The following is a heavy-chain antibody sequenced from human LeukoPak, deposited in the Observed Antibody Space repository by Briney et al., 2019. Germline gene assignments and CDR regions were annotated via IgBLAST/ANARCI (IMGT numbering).Heavy chain of an antibody. J-gene: IGHJ4*02. CDR2: INHSGST. CDR3: AIIKAGYSSGWYFGPYYFDY. Sequence: SETLSLTCAVYGGSFSGYYWSWIRQPPGKGLEWIGEINHSGSTNYNPSLKSRVNISVDTSKNQFSLKLSSVTAADTAVYYCAIIKAGYSSGWYFGPYYFDYWGQGTLVTVSS. D-gene: IGHD6-19*01. V-gene: IGHV4-34*01. CDR1: GGSFSGYY.